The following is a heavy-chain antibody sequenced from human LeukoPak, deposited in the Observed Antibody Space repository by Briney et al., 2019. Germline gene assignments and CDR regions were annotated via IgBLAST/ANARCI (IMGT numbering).Heavy chain of an antibody. J-gene: IGHJ5*02. Sequence: WETLSLTCTVSGGSISSYYWSWIRQPPGKGLEWIGYIYYSGSTNYNPSLKSRVTISVDTSKNQFSLKLSSVTAADTAVYYCARHVQQLVFKWNWFDPWGQGTQGNVSS. CDR1: GGSISSYY. V-gene: IGHV4-59*01. CDR3: ARHVQQLVFKWNWFDP. CDR2: IYYSGST. D-gene: IGHD6-13*01.